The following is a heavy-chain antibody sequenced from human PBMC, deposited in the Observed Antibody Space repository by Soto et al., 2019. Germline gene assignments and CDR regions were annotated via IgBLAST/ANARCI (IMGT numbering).Heavy chain of an antibody. CDR1: GGTFSNYA. CDR3: ARTWGYDILTGYYNDFDY. V-gene: IGHV1-46*01. J-gene: IGHJ4*02. D-gene: IGHD3-9*01. CDR2: INPSGGST. Sequence: ASVKVSCKASGGTFSNYAISWVRQAPGQGLEWMGIINPSGGSTSYAQKFQGRVTITRDTSASTAYMELSSLRSEDTAVYYCARTWGYDILTGYYNDFDYWGQGTLVTVSS.